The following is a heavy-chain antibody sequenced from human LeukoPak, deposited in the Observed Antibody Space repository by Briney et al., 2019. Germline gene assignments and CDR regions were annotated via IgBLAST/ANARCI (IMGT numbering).Heavy chain of an antibody. J-gene: IGHJ1*01. CDR1: GYIFTTYA. CDR2: INAGNGNT. D-gene: IGHD6-13*01. Sequence: ASVKVSCKASGYIFTTYAMHWVRQAPGQSLEWMGWINAGNGNTKYSQKFQGRVTITRDTSANIAYMELSSLRSEDTAVYYCATTVSAGTYRYFQHWCQGTLVTVSS. V-gene: IGHV1-3*01. CDR3: ATTVSAGTYRYFQH.